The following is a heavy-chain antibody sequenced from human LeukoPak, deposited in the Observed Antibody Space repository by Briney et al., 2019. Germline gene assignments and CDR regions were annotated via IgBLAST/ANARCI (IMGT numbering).Heavy chain of an antibody. Sequence: SETLSLTCSVSGDSMKSNYWSWMRQPPGKGLEWIGYIYYGGSTNYNPSLKSRVSMSVDTSKNQFSLNLSSVTAADTAVYYCARLLAGCPGGRCRAHFDYWGQGTLVTVSS. J-gene: IGHJ4*02. CDR3: ARLLAGCPGGRCRAHFDY. D-gene: IGHD2-15*01. CDR2: IYYGGST. V-gene: IGHV4-59*12. CDR1: GDSMKSNY.